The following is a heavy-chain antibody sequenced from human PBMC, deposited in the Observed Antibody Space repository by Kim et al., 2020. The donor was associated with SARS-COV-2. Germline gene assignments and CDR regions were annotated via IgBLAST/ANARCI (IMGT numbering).Heavy chain of an antibody. J-gene: IGHJ6*02. CDR3: ARALLVANGADV. Sequence: GGSLRLSCAASGFTFSSYAMHWVRQAPGKGLEWVAVISYDGSNKYYADSVKGRFTISRDNSKNTLYLQMNSLRAEDTAVYYCARALLVANGADVWGQGTT. CDR2: ISYDGSNK. V-gene: IGHV3-30*04. D-gene: IGHD5-12*01. CDR1: GFTFSSYA.